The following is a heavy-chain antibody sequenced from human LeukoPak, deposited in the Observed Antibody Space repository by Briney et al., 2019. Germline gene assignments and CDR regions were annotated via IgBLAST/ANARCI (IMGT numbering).Heavy chain of an antibody. CDR3: AKDMYSGSESSPDY. Sequence: GGSLRLSCAASGFTFSSYAMSWVRQAPGKGLEWVSGISWNSGSIGYADSVKGRFTISRDNAKNSLYLQMNSLRAEDAALYYCAKDMYSGSESSPDYWGQGTLVTVSS. CDR1: GFTFSSYA. J-gene: IGHJ4*02. D-gene: IGHD1-26*01. V-gene: IGHV3-9*01. CDR2: ISWNSGSI.